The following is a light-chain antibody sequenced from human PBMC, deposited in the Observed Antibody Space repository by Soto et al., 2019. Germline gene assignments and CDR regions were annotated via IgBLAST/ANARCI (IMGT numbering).Light chain of an antibody. V-gene: IGLV1-51*02. CDR3: GTWDNSLSAGEV. CDR1: SSNIGNNY. CDR2: ENN. J-gene: IGLJ3*02. Sequence: QSVLTQPPSVSAAPGQKVTISCSGSSSNIGNNYVSWYQQLPGTAPKLLIYENNKRPSGIPDRFSGSKSGTSATLGITGLQTGDEADYYCGTWDNSLSAGEVFGGGTKVTVL.